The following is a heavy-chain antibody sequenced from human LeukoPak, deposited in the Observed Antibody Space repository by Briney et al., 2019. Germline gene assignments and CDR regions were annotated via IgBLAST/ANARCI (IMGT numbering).Heavy chain of an antibody. J-gene: IGHJ4*02. D-gene: IGHD2/OR15-2a*01. CDR1: GFTFSDYY. CDR3: VSFYETY. V-gene: IGHV3-11*06. CDR2: ISGNSGYT. Sequence: GGSLRLSCAASGFTFSDYYMAWVRQAPGKGLEWVSYISGNSGYTNYADSMKGRVTISRDNTKNALYLQMNSLRVEDTAVYYCVSFYETYWGRGTLVTVSS.